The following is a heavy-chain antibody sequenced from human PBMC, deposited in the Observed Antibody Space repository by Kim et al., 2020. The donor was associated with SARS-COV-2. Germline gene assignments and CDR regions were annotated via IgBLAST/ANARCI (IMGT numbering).Heavy chain of an antibody. CDR2: ISGSGGST. CDR3: AKGSNWNYREFDY. CDR1: GFTFSSYA. Sequence: GGSLRLSCAASGFTFSSYAMSWVRQAPGKGLEWVSAISGSGGSTYYADSVKGRFTISSDNSKNTLYLQMNSLRAEDTAVYYCAKGSNWNYREFDYWGQGTLVTVSS. J-gene: IGHJ4*02. V-gene: IGHV3-23*01. D-gene: IGHD1-7*01.